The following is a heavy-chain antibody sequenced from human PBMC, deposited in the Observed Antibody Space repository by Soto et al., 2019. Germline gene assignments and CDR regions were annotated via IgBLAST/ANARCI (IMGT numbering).Heavy chain of an antibody. CDR2: VSYDGDNE. CDR3: AKPKDDSSGYYYGELDY. D-gene: IGHD3-22*01. CDR1: GFTFSNYA. Sequence: GGSLRLSCAASGFTFSNYAMHWVRQAPGKGLEWVAIVSYDGDNEYYADSVRGRFFISRDNSRNTLYLQTSSLRHEDTAVYYCAKPKDDSSGYYYGELDYWGQGTLVTVSS. V-gene: IGHV3-30*18. J-gene: IGHJ4*02.